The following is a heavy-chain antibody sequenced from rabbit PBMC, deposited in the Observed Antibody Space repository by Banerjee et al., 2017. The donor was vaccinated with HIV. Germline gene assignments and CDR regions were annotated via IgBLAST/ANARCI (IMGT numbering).Heavy chain of an antibody. V-gene: IGHV1S40*01. J-gene: IGHJ4*01. CDR3: AKWRGYSSNGGGGHFDL. CDR2: IHTANGNT. D-gene: IGHD1-1*01. CDR1: GFDFSSHYD. Sequence: QSLEESGGDLVKPGASLTLTCKASGFDFSSHYDMCWVRQAPGKGLEWIAYIHTANGNTDYASWAKGRFTISKTSSTVDLKMTSLTAADTATYFCAKWRGYSSNGGGGHFDLWGPGTLVTVS.